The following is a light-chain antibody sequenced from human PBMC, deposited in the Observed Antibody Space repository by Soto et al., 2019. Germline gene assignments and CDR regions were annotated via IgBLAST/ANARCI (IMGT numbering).Light chain of an antibody. V-gene: IGLV1-40*01. Sequence: QSVLTQPPSVSGAPGQRVTIPCTGSSSNIGSFYDVHWYPQLQGTVPKLLIYSDNNRPSGVPDRFSRSKSGTAAALATTGLQAVHEADYYCQSYNNSLNHVVFGGGTKVTVL. CDR2: SDN. CDR3: QSYNNSLNHVV. J-gene: IGLJ2*01. CDR1: SSNIGSFYD.